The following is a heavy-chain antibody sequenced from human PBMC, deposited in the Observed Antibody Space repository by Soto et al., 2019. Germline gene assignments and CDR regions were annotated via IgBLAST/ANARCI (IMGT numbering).Heavy chain of an antibody. CDR3: ATVISGYYSGFDY. V-gene: IGHV1-24*01. J-gene: IGHJ4*02. Sequence: VASVKVSCKVSGYTLTELSMHWVRQAPGKGLEWMGGFDSEDGETIYAQKFQGRVTMTEDTSTNTAYMELSSLRSEDTAVYYCATVISGYYSGFDYWGQGTLVTVSS. CDR1: GYTLTELS. D-gene: IGHD3-22*01. CDR2: FDSEDGET.